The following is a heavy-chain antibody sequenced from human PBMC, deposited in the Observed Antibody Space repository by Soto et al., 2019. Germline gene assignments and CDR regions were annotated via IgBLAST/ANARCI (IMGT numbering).Heavy chain of an antibody. V-gene: IGHV3-23*01. Sequence: PGGSLRLSCAASGFSFSTYSMAWVRQAPGKGPEWVSGLSHGGAYTFYADSVKGRFTTSVDISQNTVYLQMNSLRTEDTAVYYCAKWSGYGDAWGQGTLVTVSS. J-gene: IGHJ4*02. CDR1: GFSFSTYS. D-gene: IGHD4-17*01. CDR2: LSHGGAYT. CDR3: AKWSGYGDA.